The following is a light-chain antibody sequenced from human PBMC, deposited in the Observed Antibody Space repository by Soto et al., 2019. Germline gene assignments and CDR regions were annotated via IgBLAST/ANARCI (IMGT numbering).Light chain of an antibody. CDR2: DAS. V-gene: IGKV3-11*01. CDR1: RSVSRY. Sequence: EIVLTQSPATLSLSPGERATLSCRSSRSVSRYLAWYQQKPGQAPRLLIFDASNRATGIPARFSGSGSGTEFTLTISSLEPEDFAVYYCQQRSNWPRFTFGPGTKVDIK. J-gene: IGKJ3*01. CDR3: QQRSNWPRFT.